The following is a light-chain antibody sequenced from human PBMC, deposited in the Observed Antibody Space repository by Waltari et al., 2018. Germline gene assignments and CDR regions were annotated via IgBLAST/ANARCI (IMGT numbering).Light chain of an antibody. CDR1: SSDVGGYNY. CDR2: DVS. Sequence: QSALTQPRSVSGSPGQSVTISCTGTSSDVGGYNYVSWYQQHPGKAPKLMIYDVSKRASGVPARFSGSKSGNTASLTISGLQAEDEADYYCCSYAGSSWVFGGGTKLTVL. J-gene: IGLJ3*02. CDR3: CSYAGSSWV. V-gene: IGLV2-11*01.